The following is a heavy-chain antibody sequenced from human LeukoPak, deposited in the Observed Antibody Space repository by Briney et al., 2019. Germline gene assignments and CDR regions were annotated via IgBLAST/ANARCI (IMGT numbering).Heavy chain of an antibody. CDR1: GVSFSGYY. Sequence: SETLSLTCAVYGVSFSGYYWSWIRQPPGKGLEWIGEINHSGSTNYNPSLKSRVTISVDTSKNQFSLKLSSVTAADTAVYYCARQAVDTAMVLDYYYYYGMDAWGQGTTVTVSS. J-gene: IGHJ6*02. CDR3: ARQAVDTAMVLDYYYYYGMDA. D-gene: IGHD5-18*01. V-gene: IGHV4-34*01. CDR2: INHSGST.